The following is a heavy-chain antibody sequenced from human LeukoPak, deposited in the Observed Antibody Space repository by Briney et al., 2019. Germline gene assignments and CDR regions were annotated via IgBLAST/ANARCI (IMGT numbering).Heavy chain of an antibody. D-gene: IGHD3-9*01. CDR1: GFTFSSYW. Sequence: GGSLRLSCAASGFTFSSYWMSWVRQAPGKGLEWVANIKQDGSEKYYVDSVKGRFTISRDNAKNSLYLQMSSLRAEDTAVYYCARVPPRYFDWLSRDDAFDIWGQGTMVTVSS. CDR2: IKQDGSEK. V-gene: IGHV3-7*01. CDR3: ARVPPRYFDWLSRDDAFDI. J-gene: IGHJ3*02.